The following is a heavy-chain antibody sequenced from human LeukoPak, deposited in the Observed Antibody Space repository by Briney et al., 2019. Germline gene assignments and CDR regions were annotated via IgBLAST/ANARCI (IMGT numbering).Heavy chain of an antibody. CDR2: IYSGGST. CDR1: GFTVSSNY. D-gene: IGHD3-22*01. Sequence: PGGSLRLSCAASGFTVSSNYMSWVRQAPGKGLEWVSVIYSGGSTYYADSVKGRFTISRDNSKNTLYLQMNSLRAEDTAVYYCARESQSSGYSLGFDYWGQGTLVTVSS. V-gene: IGHV3-53*01. CDR3: ARESQSSGYSLGFDY. J-gene: IGHJ4*02.